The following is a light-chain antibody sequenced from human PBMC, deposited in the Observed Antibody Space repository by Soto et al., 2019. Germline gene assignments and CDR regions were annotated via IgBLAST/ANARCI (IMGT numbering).Light chain of an antibody. V-gene: IGLV1-40*01. Sequence: SVLTQPPSGSGAPGQRVSISCIGSSFNIGAGYNVHWYQQLPGTAPKLLIYGNSNRPSGVPDRFSGSKSGTSASLAITGLQPQDEADYYCQSYDSSLSGSVFGGGTKLTVL. CDR2: GNS. CDR1: SFNIGAGYN. CDR3: QSYDSSLSGSV. J-gene: IGLJ2*01.